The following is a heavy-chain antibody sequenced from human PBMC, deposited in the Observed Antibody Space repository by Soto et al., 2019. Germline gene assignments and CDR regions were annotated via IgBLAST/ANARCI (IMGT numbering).Heavy chain of an antibody. Sequence: QLQLQESGSGLVKPSQTLSLTCAVYGGSISSGGYSWSLIRQPPGKGLEWIGYIYHSGSTYYNPSPKSRGTMPVYSSKIQFTLKLSSVTAEDTAVYYCARTPTPWGQGTLVTVSS. J-gene: IGHJ5*02. CDR2: IYHSGST. D-gene: IGHD1-26*01. CDR1: GGSISSGGYS. V-gene: IGHV4-30-2*01. CDR3: ARTPTP.